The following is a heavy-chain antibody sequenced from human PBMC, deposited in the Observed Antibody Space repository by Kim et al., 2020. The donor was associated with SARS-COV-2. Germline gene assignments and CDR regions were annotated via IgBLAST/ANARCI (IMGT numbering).Heavy chain of an antibody. CDR3: ARGGYDSSGYYYLTYPPLDI. CDR1: GGSISSYY. D-gene: IGHD3-22*01. V-gene: IGHV4-59*13. CDR2: IYYSGST. J-gene: IGHJ3*02. Sequence: SETLSLTCTVSGGSISSYYWSSIRQPPGKGLEWIGYIYYSGSTNYNPSLKSRVTISVDTSKNQFSLKLSSVTAADTAVYYCARGGYDSSGYYYLTYPPLDIWGQGTMVTVSS.